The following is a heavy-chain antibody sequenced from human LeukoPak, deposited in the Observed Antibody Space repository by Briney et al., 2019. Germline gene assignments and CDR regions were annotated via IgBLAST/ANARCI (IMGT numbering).Heavy chain of an antibody. CDR2: TWYDGSNK. V-gene: IGHV3-33*01. CDR1: GFTFSSYG. CDR3: ARDQSLLYFDY. Sequence: GGSLRLSCAASGFTFSSYGMHWVRQAPGKGLEWVALTWYDGSNKSYGDSVKGRFTISRDNSKNTLYLQMSSLRAEDTAVYYCARDQSLLYFDYWGQGTLVTVSS. D-gene: IGHD2-15*01. J-gene: IGHJ4*02.